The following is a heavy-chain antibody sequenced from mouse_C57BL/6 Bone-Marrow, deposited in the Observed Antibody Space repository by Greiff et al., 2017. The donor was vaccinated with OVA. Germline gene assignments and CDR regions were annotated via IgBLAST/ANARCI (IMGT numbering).Heavy chain of an antibody. CDR1: GYSITSGYY. CDR2: ISYDGSN. J-gene: IGHJ3*01. V-gene: IGHV3-6*01. Sequence: EVQLVESGPGLVKPSQSLSLTCSVTGYSITSGYYWNWIRQFPGNKLEWMGYISYDGSNNYNPSLKNRIAITRDTSKNQFFLKLKSVTTEDTATYYCARKSAWFAYWGQGTLVTVAA. CDR3: ARKSAWFAY.